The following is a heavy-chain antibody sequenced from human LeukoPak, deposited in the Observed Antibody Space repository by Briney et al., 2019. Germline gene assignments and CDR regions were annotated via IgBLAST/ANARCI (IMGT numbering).Heavy chain of an antibody. Sequence: ASVKVSFKASGGSFSSYAISWVRQAPGQGLEWMGGIIPIFGTANYAQKFQGRVTITTDESTSTAYMELSSLRSEDTAVYYCARGRTGGYMDVWGKGTTVTVSS. CDR3: ARGRTGGYMDV. CDR2: IIPIFGTA. J-gene: IGHJ6*03. CDR1: GGSFSSYA. D-gene: IGHD1-14*01. V-gene: IGHV1-69*05.